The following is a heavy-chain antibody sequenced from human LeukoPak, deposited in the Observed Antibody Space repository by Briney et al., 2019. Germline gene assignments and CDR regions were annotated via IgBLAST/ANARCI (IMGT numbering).Heavy chain of an antibody. V-gene: IGHV3-23*01. CDR2: VSESGVTT. D-gene: IGHD6-6*01. Sequence: GGSLRLSCAASGFTFSSYAMNWVRQALGKGPEWVAAVSESGVTTYYADSVKGRFASSRDNSKNKVYLQMSSLRDDDTAVYYCATRYSSFLGTGWSVFDYWGQGTRVTVSS. J-gene: IGHJ4*02. CDR1: GFTFSSYA. CDR3: ATRYSSFLGTGWSVFDY.